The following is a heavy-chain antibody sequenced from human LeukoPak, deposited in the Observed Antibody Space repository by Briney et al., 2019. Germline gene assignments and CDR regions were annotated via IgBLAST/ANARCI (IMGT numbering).Heavy chain of an antibody. CDR3: CLRFLEWFVFDP. J-gene: IGHJ5*02. D-gene: IGHD3-3*01. CDR1: GYTFTSYG. Sequence: SVKVSCKASGYTFTSYGISWVRQAPGQGLEWMGGIIPIFGTANYAQKFQGRVTITADKSTSTAYMELSSLRSEDTAVYYCCLRFLEWFVFDPWGQGTLVTVSS. V-gene: IGHV1-69*06. CDR2: IIPIFGTA.